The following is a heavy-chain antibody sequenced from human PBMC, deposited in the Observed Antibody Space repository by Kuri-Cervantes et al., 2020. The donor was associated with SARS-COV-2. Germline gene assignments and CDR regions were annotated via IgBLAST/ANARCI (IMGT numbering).Heavy chain of an antibody. Sequence: GGSLRLSCAASGFTFSSYAMHWVRQAPGKGLEWVAVISYDGSNKYYADSVKGRFTISRDNSKNTLYLQMNSLRAEDTAVYYCARGVGSWYYYYYMDVWGKGTTVTVSS. D-gene: IGHD6-13*01. CDR3: ARGVGSWYYYYYMDV. V-gene: IGHV3-30*04. CDR1: GFTFSSYA. J-gene: IGHJ6*03. CDR2: ISYDGSNK.